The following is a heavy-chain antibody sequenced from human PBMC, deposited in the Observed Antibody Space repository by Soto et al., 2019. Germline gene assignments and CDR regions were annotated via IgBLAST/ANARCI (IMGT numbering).Heavy chain of an antibody. J-gene: IGHJ6*02. CDR2: INHSGST. Sequence: SETLSLTCAVYGGSFSGYYWSWIRQPPGKGLEWIGEINHSGSTNYNPSLKSRVTISVDTSKNQFSLKLSSVTAADTAVYYCVRSTSWNNYYYYGVDVWGQGTTVTVSS. CDR1: GGSFSGYY. CDR3: VRSTSWNNYYYYGVDV. V-gene: IGHV4-34*01. D-gene: IGHD2-2*01.